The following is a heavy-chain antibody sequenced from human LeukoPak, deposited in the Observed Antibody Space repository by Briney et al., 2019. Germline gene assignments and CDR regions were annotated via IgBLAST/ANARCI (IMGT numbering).Heavy chain of an antibody. Sequence: PGGSLRLSCAASGFTFSSYGMSWVRQAPGKGLEWVANIKQDGSEKYYVDSVQGRFTGSRDNAENSLYLQMRSLRAEDTAVYYCARLTQLARGRYWGQGTLVTVSS. D-gene: IGHD6-6*01. V-gene: IGHV3-7*03. CDR3: ARLTQLARGRY. CDR2: IKQDGSEK. J-gene: IGHJ4*02. CDR1: GFTFSSYG.